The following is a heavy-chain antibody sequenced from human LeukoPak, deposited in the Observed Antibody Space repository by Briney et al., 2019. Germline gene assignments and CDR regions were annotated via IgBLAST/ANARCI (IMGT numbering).Heavy chain of an antibody. D-gene: IGHD2/OR15-2a*01. CDR2: ISGSDGNT. CDR1: GGSFSGYY. V-gene: IGHV3-23*01. Sequence: ETLSLTCAVYGGSFSGYYWSWVRQAPGKGLEWVSAISGSDGNTYYADSVKGRFTISRDNSKNTLYLQLNSLRAEDTALYYCANTGNSRGAYWGQGTLVTVSS. J-gene: IGHJ4*02. CDR3: ANTGNSRGAY.